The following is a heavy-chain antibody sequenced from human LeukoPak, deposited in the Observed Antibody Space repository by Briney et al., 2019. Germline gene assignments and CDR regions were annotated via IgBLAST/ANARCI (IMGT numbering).Heavy chain of an antibody. D-gene: IGHD6-19*01. CDR2: ISSSSSYI. J-gene: IGHJ4*02. V-gene: IGHV3-21*01. Sequence: RGSLRLSCAASGFTFSSYSMNLVRQAPGKRLEWVSSISSSSSYIYYADSVKGRFTISRDNAKNSLYLQMNSLRAEDTAVYYCARDSRPNSSGWTYYFDYWGQGTLVTVSS. CDR3: ARDSRPNSSGWTYYFDY. CDR1: GFTFSSYS.